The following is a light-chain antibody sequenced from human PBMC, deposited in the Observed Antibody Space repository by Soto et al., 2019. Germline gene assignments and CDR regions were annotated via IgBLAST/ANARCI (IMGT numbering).Light chain of an antibody. CDR3: QSYDSSLTFYV. J-gene: IGLJ1*01. CDR2: GNS. Sequence: QSVLTQPPSVSGAPGQRVTISCIGSSSNIGAGYDVHWYQQLPGTAPKLLIYGNSNRPSGVPDRFSGSKSGTSASLAITGLQAEDEADYYCQSYDSSLTFYVFGTGTKLTVL. CDR1: SSNIGAGYD. V-gene: IGLV1-40*01.